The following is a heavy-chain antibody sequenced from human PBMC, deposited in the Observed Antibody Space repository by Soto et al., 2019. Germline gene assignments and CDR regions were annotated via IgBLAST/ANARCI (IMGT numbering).Heavy chain of an antibody. CDR3: AKDNFVRFLEWSPPDAFDI. Sequence: GGSLRLSCAASGFTFSSYFMSWVRQAPGKGLEWVSAISGTGDSTYYADSVKGRFTISRDNSKNTLYLQMNSLRAEDTAVYYCAKDNFVRFLEWSPPDAFDIWGQGTRVTVSS. CDR1: GFTFSSYF. CDR2: ISGTGDST. J-gene: IGHJ3*02. D-gene: IGHD3-3*01. V-gene: IGHV3-23*01.